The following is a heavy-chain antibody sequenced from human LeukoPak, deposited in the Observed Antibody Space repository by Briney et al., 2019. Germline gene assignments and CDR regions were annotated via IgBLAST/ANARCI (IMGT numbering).Heavy chain of an antibody. CDR3: ARGRWYCSSTSCYHYYYYYMDV. D-gene: IGHD2-2*01. V-gene: IGHV4-34*01. Sequence: GSLRLSCTASGFTFGDYAMSWIRQPPGKGLEWIGEINHSGSTNYNPSLKSRVTISVDTSKNQFSLKLSSVTAADTAVYYCARGRWYCSSTSCYHYYYYYMDVWGKGTTVTVSS. CDR2: INHSGST. CDR1: GFTFGDYA. J-gene: IGHJ6*03.